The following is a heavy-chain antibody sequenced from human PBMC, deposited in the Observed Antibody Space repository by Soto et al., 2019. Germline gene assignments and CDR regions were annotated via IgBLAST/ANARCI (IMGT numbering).Heavy chain of an antibody. D-gene: IGHD2-15*01. J-gene: IGHJ6*02. Sequence: ASVKVSCKASGYTFTGYYMHWVRQAPGQGLEWMGWINPNSGGTNYAQKFQGWVTMTRDTSISTAYMELSRLRSDDTAVYYCAKGAIVGGGMDVWGQGTTVTVSS. V-gene: IGHV1-2*04. CDR3: AKGAIVGGGMDV. CDR1: GYTFTGYY. CDR2: INPNSGGT.